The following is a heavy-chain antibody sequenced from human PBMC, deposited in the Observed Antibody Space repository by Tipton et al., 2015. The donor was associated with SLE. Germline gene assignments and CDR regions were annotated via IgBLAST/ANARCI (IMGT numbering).Heavy chain of an antibody. CDR2: IHDSGDR. CDR1: GNSIYNGYY. J-gene: IGHJ4*02. D-gene: IGHD3-16*02. Sequence: TLSLTCSVSGNSIYNGYYWSWIRQSPGKALEWIGDIHDSGDRHYNPSLKSRVSISVDTSENHISLRLSSLTAADTALYYCARGRVDYIRGTYRPSSFDYWGQGTQVTVSA. CDR3: ARGRVDYIRGTYRPSSFDY. V-gene: IGHV4-34*01.